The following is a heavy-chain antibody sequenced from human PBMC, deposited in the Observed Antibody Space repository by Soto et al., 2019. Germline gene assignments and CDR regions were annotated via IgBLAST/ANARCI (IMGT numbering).Heavy chain of an antibody. V-gene: IGHV1-2*02. CDR3: ARTSSSSSSWYHDWFDP. CDR1: GGTFSSYA. CDR2: INPIGGAA. J-gene: IGHJ5*02. Sequence: ASVKVSCKASGGTFSSYAISWVRQAPGQGFEWMGWINPIGGAANYAQKFQGRVTMTGDASISTAYMELSRLRSDDTAVYYCARTSSSSSSWYHDWFDPWGQGTLVTVSS. D-gene: IGHD6-13*01.